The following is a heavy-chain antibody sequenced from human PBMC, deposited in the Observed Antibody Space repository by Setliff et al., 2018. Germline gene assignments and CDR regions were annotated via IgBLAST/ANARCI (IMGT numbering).Heavy chain of an antibody. V-gene: IGHV4-4*07. CDR1: GFTFSKYW. D-gene: IGHD6-13*01. J-gene: IGHJ4*02. Sequence: LSCGASGFTFSKYWMYWVRQPAGKGLEWIGRIYSNDNTNHNPSLKSRVTMSIDRSKNQLSLDVSSVTAADTAVYYCVRESRSTWYRRDFWGQGTLVTVSS. CDR2: IYSNDNT. CDR3: VRESRSTWYRRDF.